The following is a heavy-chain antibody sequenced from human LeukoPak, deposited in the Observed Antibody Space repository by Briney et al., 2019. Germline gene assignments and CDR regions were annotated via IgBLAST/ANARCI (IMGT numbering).Heavy chain of an antibody. CDR1: GGSISSYY. Sequence: SETLSLTCTVSGGSISSYYWSWIRQPPGKGLEWIGYIYYSGSTNYNPSLKSRVTISVDTSKTQFSLKLSSVAAADTAVYYCAGDRVLFDYWGQGTLVTVSS. V-gene: IGHV4-59*01. CDR2: IYYSGST. CDR3: AGDRVLFDY. D-gene: IGHD2-8*02. J-gene: IGHJ4*02.